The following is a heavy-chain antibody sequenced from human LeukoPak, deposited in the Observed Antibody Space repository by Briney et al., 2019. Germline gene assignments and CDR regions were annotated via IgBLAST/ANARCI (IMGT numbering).Heavy chain of an antibody. J-gene: IGHJ6*02. CDR3: ARVGETYCSSTSCIYYYGMDV. CDR1: AFTFSSYG. Sequence: PARSLRLSCAASAFTFSSYGMDWVRQAPGKGREWVAVIWYDGSNKYYADSVKGRFTISRDNSKNTLYLQMNSLRAEDTAVYYCARVGETYCSSTSCIYYYGMDVWGQGTTVTVSS. CDR2: IWYDGSNK. D-gene: IGHD2-2*01. V-gene: IGHV3-33*01.